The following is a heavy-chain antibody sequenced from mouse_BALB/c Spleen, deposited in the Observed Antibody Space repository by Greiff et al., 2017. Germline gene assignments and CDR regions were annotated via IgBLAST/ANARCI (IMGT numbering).Heavy chain of an antibody. V-gene: IGHV1-14*01. Sequence: EVKLMESGPELVKPGASVKMSCKASGYTFTSYVMHWVKQKPGQGLEWIGYINPYNDGTKYNEKFKGKATLTSDKSSSTAYMELSSLTSEDSAVYDCAPNYGESTGFAYWGQGTLVTVSA. CDR1: GYTFTSYV. D-gene: IGHD1-1*01. CDR3: APNYGESTGFAY. CDR2: INPYNDGT. J-gene: IGHJ3*01.